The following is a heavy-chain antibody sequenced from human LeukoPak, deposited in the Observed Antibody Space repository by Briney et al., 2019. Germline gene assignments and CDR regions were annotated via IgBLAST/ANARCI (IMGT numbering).Heavy chain of an antibody. Sequence: SGGSLRLSCAASGFTFSSYWMHWVRHVPGKGLVWVSRINSDGSSTTYADSVKGRFTISRDNAKNTLYLQMNSLRAEDTAVYYCAREGVSDVHFDYWGQGTLVTVSS. J-gene: IGHJ4*02. CDR3: AREGVSDVHFDY. CDR2: INSDGSST. D-gene: IGHD1-26*01. V-gene: IGHV3-74*01. CDR1: GFTFSSYW.